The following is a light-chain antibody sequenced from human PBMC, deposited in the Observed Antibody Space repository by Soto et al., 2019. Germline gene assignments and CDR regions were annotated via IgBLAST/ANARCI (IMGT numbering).Light chain of an antibody. CDR1: QGISSY. V-gene: IGKV1-9*01. CDR3: QQLNSYPLT. Sequence: DIQLTQSPSFLSASVGDRVTITCRASQGISSYLAWYQQKPGKATKLLIYAASTLQSGVPSRFSGSGSGTEFTLTISSLQPEDFATYSCQQLNSYPLTFGGGTRVEIK. J-gene: IGKJ4*01. CDR2: AAS.